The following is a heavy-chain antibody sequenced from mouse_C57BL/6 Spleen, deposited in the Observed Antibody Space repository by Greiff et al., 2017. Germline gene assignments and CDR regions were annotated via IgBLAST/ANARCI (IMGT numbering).Heavy chain of an antibody. CDR1: GFTFSSYG. D-gene: IGHD1-1*01. Sequence: EVKLMESGGDLVKPGGSLKLSCAASGFTFSSYGMSWVRQTPDKRLEWVATISSGCSYTYSPDSVKGRFTISRDNAKNTLYLQMSSLKSEDTAMYYGARSDGSIHYVDDGGEGTTHAVS. V-gene: IGHV5-6*01. CDR2: ISSGCSYT. CDR3: ARSDGSIHYVDD. J-gene: IGHJ2*01.